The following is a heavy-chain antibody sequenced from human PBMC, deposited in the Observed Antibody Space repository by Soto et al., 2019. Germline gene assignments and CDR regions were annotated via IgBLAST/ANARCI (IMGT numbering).Heavy chain of an antibody. CDR3: AREERYYDILTGYYRAYGMDV. CDR2: ISSSSSYI. V-gene: IGHV3-21*01. J-gene: IGHJ6*02. Sequence: PGGSLRLSCAASGFTFSSYSMNWVRQAPGKGLEWVSSISSSSSYIYYADSVKGRFTISRDNAKNSLYLQMNSLRAEDTAVYYCAREERYYDILTGYYRAYGMDVWGQGTTVTVSS. D-gene: IGHD3-9*01. CDR1: GFTFSSYS.